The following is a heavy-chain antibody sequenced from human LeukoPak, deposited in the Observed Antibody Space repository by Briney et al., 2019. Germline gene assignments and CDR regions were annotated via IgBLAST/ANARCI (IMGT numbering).Heavy chain of an antibody. Sequence: PGGSLRLSCEASGFTFTIYTMNWVRQAPGKGLEWVSSISSSSNYIYYADSVKGLVTISRDNAKNSLSLQMNSLRVEDTAVYYCARGLGYDVLTGYPHYFDYWGQGTLVTVSS. D-gene: IGHD3-9*01. CDR3: ARGLGYDVLTGYPHYFDY. V-gene: IGHV3-21*01. CDR2: ISSSSNYI. CDR1: GFTFTIYT. J-gene: IGHJ4*02.